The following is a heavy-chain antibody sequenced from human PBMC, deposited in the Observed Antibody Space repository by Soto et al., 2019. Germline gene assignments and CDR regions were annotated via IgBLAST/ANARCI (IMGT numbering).Heavy chain of an antibody. D-gene: IGHD3-10*01. CDR3: ARGRMVRAGEGFDS. J-gene: IGHJ5*01. CDR1: GYTFTSYG. Sequence: QVQLVQSGAEVKKPGASVKVSCKASGYTFTSYGISWVRQAPGQGLEWMGWITAYNGNTNYAQKLQGRVTVTPDTSTSTGYVGLRGLRSHDTAVYYCARGRMVRAGEGFDSWGQGTLVTVSS. CDR2: ITAYNGNT. V-gene: IGHV1-18*01.